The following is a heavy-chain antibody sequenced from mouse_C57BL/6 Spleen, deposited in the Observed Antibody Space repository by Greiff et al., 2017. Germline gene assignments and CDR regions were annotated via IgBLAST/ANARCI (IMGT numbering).Heavy chain of an antibody. V-gene: IGHV1-26*01. Sequence: VQLQQSGPELVKPGASVKISCKASGYTFTDYYMNWVKQSHGKSLEWIGDINPNNGGTSYNQKFKGKATLTVDKSSSTAYMELRSLTSEDSAVYYCALIYYDYDGGMDYWGQGTSVTVSS. CDR3: ALIYYDYDGGMDY. D-gene: IGHD2-4*01. J-gene: IGHJ4*01. CDR1: GYTFTDYY. CDR2: INPNNGGT.